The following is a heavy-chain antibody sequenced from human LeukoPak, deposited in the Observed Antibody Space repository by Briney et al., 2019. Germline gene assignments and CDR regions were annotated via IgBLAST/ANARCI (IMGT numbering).Heavy chain of an antibody. CDR3: ARRGGLRYFDWFLTAFDY. D-gene: IGHD3-9*01. V-gene: IGHV4-34*01. Sequence: SSETLSLTCAVYGGSFSGYYWSWIRQPPGKGLEWIGEINHSGSTNYNPSLKSRVTISVDTSKNQFSLKLSSATAADTAVYYCARRGGLRYFDWFLTAFDYWGQGTLVGVSS. CDR1: GGSFSGYY. J-gene: IGHJ4*02. CDR2: INHSGST.